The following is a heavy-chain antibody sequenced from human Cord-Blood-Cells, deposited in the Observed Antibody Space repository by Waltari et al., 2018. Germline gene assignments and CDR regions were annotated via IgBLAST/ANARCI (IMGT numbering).Heavy chain of an antibody. Sequence: EVQLVQTGAEVKKPGESLKISCKGSGYSFTSYWIGWVRQMPGKGLEWMGIIYPGDSDTRYSPPFQGQVTIPADKSIRTAYLQWGSLKASDTAMYYCARRGDSSGYYYWFDPWGQGTLVTVSS. CDR1: GYSFTSYW. CDR3: ARRGDSSGYYYWFDP. D-gene: IGHD3-22*01. CDR2: IYPGDSDT. V-gene: IGHV5-51*01. J-gene: IGHJ5*02.